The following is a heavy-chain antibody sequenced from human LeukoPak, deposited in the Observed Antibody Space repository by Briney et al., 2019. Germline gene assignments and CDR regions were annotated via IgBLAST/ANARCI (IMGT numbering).Heavy chain of an antibody. CDR3: ARVRPDYYDSSDAFDI. J-gene: IGHJ3*02. D-gene: IGHD3-22*01. V-gene: IGHV3-30*02. CDR1: GFTFSSYG. Sequence: GGSLRLSCAASGFTFSSYGMHWVRQAPGKGLEWVAFIRYDGSNKYYADSVKGRFTISRDNSKNTLYLQMNSLRAEDTAVYYCARVRPDYYDSSDAFDIWGQGTMVTVSS. CDR2: IRYDGSNK.